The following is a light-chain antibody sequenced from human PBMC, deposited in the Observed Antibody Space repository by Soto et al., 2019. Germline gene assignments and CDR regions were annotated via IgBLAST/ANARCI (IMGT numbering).Light chain of an antibody. Sequence: AIQITQSPSSLSASVGDRVTLTCRASQGIRNDLGWYQQKPGKAPKLLIYAASSLQSGVPSRFSGSGSGTDFTLTISSLQPEDFATYYCQHADSFPLITFGQGTRLEIK. CDR3: QHADSFPLIT. CDR1: QGIRND. V-gene: IGKV1-6*01. CDR2: AAS. J-gene: IGKJ5*01.